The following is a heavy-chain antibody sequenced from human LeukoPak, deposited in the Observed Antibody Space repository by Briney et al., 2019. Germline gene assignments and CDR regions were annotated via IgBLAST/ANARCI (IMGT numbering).Heavy chain of an antibody. CDR3: ARHRPAAAGYYYYYMDV. CDR2: IYPGDSDT. CDR1: GYSFTSYW. D-gene: IGHD2-2*01. J-gene: IGHJ6*03. V-gene: IGHV5-51*01. Sequence: GESLKIPCKGSGYSFTSYWIGWVRQMPGKGLEWMGIIYPGDSDTRYSPSFQGQVTISADKSISTAYLQWSSLKASDTAMYYCARHRPAAAGYYYYYMDVWGKGTTVTVSS.